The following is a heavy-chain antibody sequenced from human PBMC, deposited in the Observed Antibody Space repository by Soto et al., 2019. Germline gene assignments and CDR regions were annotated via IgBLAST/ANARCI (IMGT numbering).Heavy chain of an antibody. CDR3: WRAFPRANNVVGATLPQRSTLYYYGMDV. D-gene: IGHD1-26*01. CDR2: IWYDGSNQ. Sequence: GGSLRLSFAAPGFTFRSYGMHWVRQAPGKGLEWVALIWYDGSNQYSGDSVKGRFTISRDNSKNPPYLQMNSLRARDTAVYNCWRAFPRANNVVGATLPQRSTLYYYGMDVWGQGTTVTVSS. J-gene: IGHJ6*02. CDR1: GFTFRSYG. V-gene: IGHV3-33*01.